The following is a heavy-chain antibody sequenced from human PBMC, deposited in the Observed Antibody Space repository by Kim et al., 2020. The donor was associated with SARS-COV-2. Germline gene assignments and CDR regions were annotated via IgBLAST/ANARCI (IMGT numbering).Heavy chain of an antibody. D-gene: IGHD6-13*01. CDR1: GYTFTSYA. Sequence: ASVKVSCKASGYTFTSYAMHWVRQAPGQRLEWMGWINAGNGNTKYSQKFQGRVTITRDTSASTAYMELSSLRSEDTAVYYCARDPDRIAAALDYWGQGTLVTVSS. J-gene: IGHJ4*02. CDR2: INAGNGNT. V-gene: IGHV1-3*01. CDR3: ARDPDRIAAALDY.